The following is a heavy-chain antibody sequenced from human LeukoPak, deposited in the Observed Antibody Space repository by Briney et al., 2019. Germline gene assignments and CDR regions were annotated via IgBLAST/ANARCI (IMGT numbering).Heavy chain of an antibody. Sequence: PGGSLRLSCVVSGITFSSYEMNWVRQAPGKGLEWVSYISTSGSTIYYADSVKGRFTISRDNAKNSLYLQMNGLRAEDTAIYYCASPQWLAFWGQGTLVTVSP. J-gene: IGHJ4*02. CDR3: ASPQWLAF. V-gene: IGHV3-48*03. CDR2: ISTSGSTI. CDR1: GITFSSYE. D-gene: IGHD6-19*01.